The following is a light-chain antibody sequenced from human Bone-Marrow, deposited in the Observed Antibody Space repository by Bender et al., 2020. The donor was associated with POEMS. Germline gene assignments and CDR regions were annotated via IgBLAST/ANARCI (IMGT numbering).Light chain of an antibody. CDR1: SSDVGAYNL. J-gene: IGLJ2*01. CDR3: SSHAITNTRI. Sequence: QSALTQPASVSGSPGQSITISCTGASSDVGAYNLVSWYQQHPGKAPKLLIYEVSNRPSGVSTRFSGSKSGNTASLIISGLQAEDEADYYCSSHAITNTRIFGGGTKVTVL. CDR2: EVS. V-gene: IGLV2-14*02.